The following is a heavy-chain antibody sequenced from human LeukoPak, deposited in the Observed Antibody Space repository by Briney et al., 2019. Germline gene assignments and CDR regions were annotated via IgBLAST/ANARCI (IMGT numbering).Heavy chain of an antibody. Sequence: ASVKVSCKVSGYTFTDYYMHWVQQAPGKGLEWMGLVDPEDGETMYAEKFQGTVTITAGTSTDTAYMELSSLRSEDTAVYYCATWGVVAATVIFDYWGQGTLVTVSS. J-gene: IGHJ4*02. D-gene: IGHD2-15*01. CDR3: ATWGVVAATVIFDY. CDR2: VDPEDGET. CDR1: GYTFTDYY. V-gene: IGHV1-69-2*01.